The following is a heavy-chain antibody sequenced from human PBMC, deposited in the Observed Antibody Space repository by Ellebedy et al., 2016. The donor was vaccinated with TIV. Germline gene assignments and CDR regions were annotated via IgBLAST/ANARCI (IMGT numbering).Heavy chain of an antibody. D-gene: IGHD1-14*01. Sequence: PGGSLRLSCAASGFTVSSNFMTWVRQAPGKGLEWVSVIYGGGTIRYADSVKGRFTISRDNSKNTVDLQMNSLRVEDTAVYYCARETPNRAFDIWGQGAMVTVSS. V-gene: IGHV3-53*01. CDR3: ARETPNRAFDI. J-gene: IGHJ3*02. CDR2: IYGGGTI. CDR1: GFTVSSNF.